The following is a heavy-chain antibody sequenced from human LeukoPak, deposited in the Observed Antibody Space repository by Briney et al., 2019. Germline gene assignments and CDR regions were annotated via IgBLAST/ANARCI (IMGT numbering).Heavy chain of an antibody. D-gene: IGHD3-3*01. CDR1: GGSISSYY. CDR3: AGNLYYDFWSGYSPGANWFDP. CDR2: IYYSGST. J-gene: IGHJ5*02. Sequence: PSETLSLTCTVSGGSISSYYRSWLRQPPGKGLEWIGHIYYSGSTNYNPSLKSRVTISVDTSKNQFSLKLSSVTAADTAVYYCAGNLYYDFWSGYSPGANWFDPWGQGTLVTVSS. V-gene: IGHV4-59*01.